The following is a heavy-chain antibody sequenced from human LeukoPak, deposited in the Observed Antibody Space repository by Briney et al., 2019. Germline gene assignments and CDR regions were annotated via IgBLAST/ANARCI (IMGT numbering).Heavy chain of an antibody. CDR1: GGSISSGGYY. V-gene: IGHV4-31*03. D-gene: IGHD5/OR15-5a*01. CDR3: ATGGGLAVSHI. J-gene: IGHJ4*02. Sequence: SETLSLTCTVSGGSISSGGYYWSWIRQHPGKGLEWIGYIYYSGSTYYNPSLKSRVTISGDTSKNQFSLKLTSVTAADTAVYFCATGGGLAVSHIWGQGTLVTVSS. CDR2: IYYSGST.